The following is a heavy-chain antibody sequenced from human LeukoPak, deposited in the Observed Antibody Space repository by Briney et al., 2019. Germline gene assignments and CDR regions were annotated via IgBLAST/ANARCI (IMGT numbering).Heavy chain of an antibody. CDR1: GGSLSSSNW. V-gene: IGHV4-4*02. J-gene: IGHJ5*02. D-gene: IGHD3-9*01. CDR2: INHSGST. Sequence: SETLSLTCAVYGGSLSSSNWGSGVRPPPGKGLEWVGDINHSGSTNYNPSLKRRATISVDKSKNQFSLKLNSVTAADTAVYSCARDDRGYDIHNWFDPWGQGTLVTVSS. CDR3: ARDDRGYDIHNWFDP.